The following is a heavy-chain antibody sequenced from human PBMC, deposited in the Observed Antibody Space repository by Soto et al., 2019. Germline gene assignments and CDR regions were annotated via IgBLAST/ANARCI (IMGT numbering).Heavy chain of an antibody. CDR3: ARLGPYGWGSYSFRYNWFDP. V-gene: IGHV3-53*01. J-gene: IGHJ5*02. CDR1: GFSVSSSH. D-gene: IGHD3-10*01. CDR2: IYSGGST. Sequence: EVQLVDSGGGLIQPGGSLRLSCAASGFSVSSSHMNWVRQAPGKGPEWVSVIYSGGSTYYAVSVKGRFTISRDNSKNTMTLQMNSLRAEDTAVYYCARLGPYGWGSYSFRYNWFDPWGQGTLVTVSS.